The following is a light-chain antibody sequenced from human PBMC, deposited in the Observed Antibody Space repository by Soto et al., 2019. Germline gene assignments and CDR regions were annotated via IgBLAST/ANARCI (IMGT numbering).Light chain of an antibody. CDR3: QQYGSTSVT. CDR1: QSVSSSY. CDR2: GAS. V-gene: IGKV3-20*01. Sequence: EIVLTQSPGTLSLSPGERATLSCRASQSVSSSYLAWYQQKPGQAPRLLIYGASSRATGIPDRFSGSGSGTDFTLTISRLEPEDFAVYYCQQYGSTSVTFGPGTKEDIK. J-gene: IGKJ3*01.